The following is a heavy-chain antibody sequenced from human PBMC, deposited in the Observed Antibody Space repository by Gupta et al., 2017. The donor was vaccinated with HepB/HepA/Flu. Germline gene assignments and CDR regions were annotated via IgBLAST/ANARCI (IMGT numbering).Heavy chain of an antibody. J-gene: IGHJ6*02. D-gene: IGHD3-10*01. CDR3: ERQRRLDRGWDEAYYYYILDV. V-gene: IGHV4-39*01. CDR2: HYYVENT. Sequence: QLRLHESGPGQVKPSEALSLTCTVSGGSIADSDYYWGWIRQPPGKGSEWIGTHYYVENTYYNPCLRGRVTRSVDRSKNRFYLWLSAVTAADTGVYSCERQRRLDRGWDEAYYYYILDVWGQGTTVTVSS. CDR1: GGSIADSDYY.